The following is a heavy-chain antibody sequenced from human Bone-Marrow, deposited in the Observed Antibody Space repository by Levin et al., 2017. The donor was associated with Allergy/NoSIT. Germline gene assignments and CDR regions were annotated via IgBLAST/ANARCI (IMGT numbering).Heavy chain of an antibody. J-gene: IGHJ4*02. D-gene: IGHD2-15*01. V-gene: IGHV3-7*01. Sequence: PGGSLRLSCAASEFTFSSYWMSWVRQAPGKGLEWVANIKQDGSEKYYVDSVRGRFTISRDNAKNSLYLQMNSLRAEDTALYYCARGRYCSGGSCSAHFDYWGQGTLVTVSS. CDR1: EFTFSSYW. CDR3: ARGRYCSGGSCSAHFDY. CDR2: IKQDGSEK.